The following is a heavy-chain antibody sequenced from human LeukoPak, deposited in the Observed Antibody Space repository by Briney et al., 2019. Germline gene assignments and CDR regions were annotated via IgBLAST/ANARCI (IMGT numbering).Heavy chain of an antibody. J-gene: IGHJ3*02. V-gene: IGHV3-66*04. CDR3: ARLFRGKYYYDSSGYQEADAFDI. CDR2: IYSGGST. D-gene: IGHD3-22*01. Sequence: GGSLRLSCAASEFSVGSNYMTWVRQAPGKGLEWVSLIYSGGSTYYADSVKGRFTISRDNSKNTLYLQMNSLRAEDTAVYYCARLFRGKYYYDSSGYQEADAFDIWGQGTMVTVSS. CDR1: EFSVGSNY.